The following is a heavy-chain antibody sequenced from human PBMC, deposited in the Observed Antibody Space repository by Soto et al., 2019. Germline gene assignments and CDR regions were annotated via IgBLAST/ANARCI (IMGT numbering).Heavy chain of an antibody. CDR2: ISGGGSGP. CDR3: ARDTAGFSGYDFSGNRFDY. J-gene: IGHJ4*02. V-gene: IGHV3-23*01. CDR1: GITFRTYA. D-gene: IGHD5-12*01. Sequence: EVQLLESGGGLVQPGGSLRLSCVASGITFRTYAMTWVRQAPGKGLEWVSSISGGGSGPFYADSVKGRFTISRDNSVQTLYLQMSSLRVDDTAIYYCARDTAGFSGYDFSGNRFDYWGQGTLVTVSS.